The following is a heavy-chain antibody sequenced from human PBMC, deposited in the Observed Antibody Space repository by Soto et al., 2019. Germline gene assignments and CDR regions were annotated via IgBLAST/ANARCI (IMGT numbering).Heavy chain of an antibody. CDR1: GFTFNAST. CDR2: ISIKPNTYAS. V-gene: IGHV3-73*02. D-gene: IGHD3-10*01. CDR3: VRAYEKSNYDFDY. Sequence: DAQLVESGGGLVQPGESLTLSCVGSGFTFNASTMHWVRQASGKGLEWISLISIKPNTYASVYAATVTGRFTISRDDSNHTDSLQISRASPDDSAGYYCVRAYEKSNYDFDYLGRGTLVTVYS. J-gene: IGHJ4*02.